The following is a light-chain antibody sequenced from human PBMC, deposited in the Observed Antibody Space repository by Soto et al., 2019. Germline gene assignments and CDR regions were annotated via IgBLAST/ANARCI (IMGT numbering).Light chain of an antibody. Sequence: DIQMTQSPSSLSASVGDRVTITCRASQGVSTYLIWYQQRQGRAPKLLIYAASNWLSGVPSRFSGSGSGTNFTLTISSLQREYFANYYCQQSYRTPHTFGQGTKLEPK. V-gene: IGKV1-39*01. CDR3: QQSYRTPHT. CDR1: QGVSTY. CDR2: AAS. J-gene: IGKJ2*01.